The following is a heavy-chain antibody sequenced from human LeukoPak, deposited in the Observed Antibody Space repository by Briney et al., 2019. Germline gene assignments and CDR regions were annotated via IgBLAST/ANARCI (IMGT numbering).Heavy chain of an antibody. V-gene: IGHV3-21*01. D-gene: IGHD3-22*01. CDR3: ARDDPMLVGAFDI. J-gene: IGHJ3*02. CDR2: ISSSSSYI. Sequence: GGSLRLSCAASGFTFSSYSMNWVRQAPGKGLEWVSSISSSSSYIYYADPVKGRFTISRDNAKNSLYLQMNSLRAEDTAVYYCARDDPMLVGAFDIWGQGTMVTVSS. CDR1: GFTFSSYS.